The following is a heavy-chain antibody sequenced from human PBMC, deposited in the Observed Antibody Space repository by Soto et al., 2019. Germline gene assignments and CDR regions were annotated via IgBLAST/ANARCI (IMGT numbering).Heavy chain of an antibody. V-gene: IGHV1-2*04. D-gene: IGHD2-2*01. CDR3: ARAFVKDIKIVVVPAAPRGGWFDP. CDR1: GYTFSGYY. J-gene: IGHJ5*02. Sequence: ASVKVSCKASGYTFSGYYMHWVRQAPGQGLEWMGWINPNSGGTNYAQKFQGWVTMTRDTSISTAYMELSRLRSDDTAVYYCARAFVKDIKIVVVPAAPRGGWFDPWGQGTLVTVSS. CDR2: INPNSGGT.